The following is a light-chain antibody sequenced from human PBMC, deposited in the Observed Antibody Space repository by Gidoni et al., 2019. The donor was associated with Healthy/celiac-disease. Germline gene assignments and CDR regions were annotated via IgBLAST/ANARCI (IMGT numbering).Light chain of an antibody. Sequence: DIQMTQSPSTLSASVGDRVTITCRASQSISSWLAWYQQKPGKAPKLLIYKAASLESGVPSRISGSGSGTEFTLTISSLQPDDFATYYCQQDNSYRTFGQGTKVEI. CDR3: QQDNSYRT. J-gene: IGKJ1*01. CDR2: KAA. V-gene: IGKV1-5*03. CDR1: QSISSW.